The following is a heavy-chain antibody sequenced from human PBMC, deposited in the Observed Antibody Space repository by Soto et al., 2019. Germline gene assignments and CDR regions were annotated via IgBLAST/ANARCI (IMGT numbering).Heavy chain of an antibody. CDR2: IYYSGST. CDR3: ATQEVGGSYVYTFDP. D-gene: IGHD1-26*01. Sequence: QLHLRESGPGLVKPSETLSLTCTVSGGSITSSSYYWGWIRQPPGKGLEWIGSIYYSGSTYYNPSLKSRVTLXVDTSKNQFSLKLSSVTAADTAVYYCATQEVGGSYVYTFDPWGQGTLVTVSS. CDR1: GGSITSSSYY. V-gene: IGHV4-39*01. J-gene: IGHJ5*02.